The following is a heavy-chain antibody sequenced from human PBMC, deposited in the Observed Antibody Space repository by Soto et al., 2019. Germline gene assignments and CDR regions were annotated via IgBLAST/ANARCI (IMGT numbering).Heavy chain of an antibody. J-gene: IGHJ5*02. CDR1: GYSISSGYY. CDR2: IYHSGST. Sequence: SETLSLTCAVSGYSISSGYYWGWIRQPPGKGLEWIGSIYHSGSTYYNPSLKSRVTISVDTSKNQFSLKLSSVTAADTAVYYCARTWYRWFDPWGQGTLVTVSS. D-gene: IGHD2-15*01. CDR3: ARTWYRWFDP. V-gene: IGHV4-38-2*01.